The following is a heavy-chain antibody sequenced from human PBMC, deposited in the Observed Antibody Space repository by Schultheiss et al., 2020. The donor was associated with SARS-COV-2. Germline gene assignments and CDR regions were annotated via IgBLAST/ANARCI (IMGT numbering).Heavy chain of an antibody. CDR2: ISGSGGST. CDR1: GFTFDDYA. CDR3: ARDSGYAH. D-gene: IGHD5-12*01. J-gene: IGHJ4*02. Sequence: GGSLRLSCAASGFTFDDYAMHWVRQAPGKGLEWVSGISGSGGSTYYADSVKGRFTISRDNSKNTLYLQMNSLRAEDTAVYYCARDSGYAHWGQGTLVTVSS. V-gene: IGHV3-23*01.